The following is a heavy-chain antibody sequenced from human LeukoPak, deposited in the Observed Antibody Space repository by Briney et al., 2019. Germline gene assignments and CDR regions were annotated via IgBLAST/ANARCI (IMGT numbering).Heavy chain of an antibody. CDR2: INPNSGGT. Sequence: ASVKVSCKASGYTFTGYYMHWVRQAPGQGLEWMGWINPNSGGTNYAQKFQGRVTMTRDTSISTAYMELSRLRSDDTAVYYCARVIGRFLEWEDYWGQGTPVTVSS. CDR3: ARVIGRFLEWEDY. J-gene: IGHJ4*02. CDR1: GYTFTGYY. V-gene: IGHV1-2*02. D-gene: IGHD3-3*01.